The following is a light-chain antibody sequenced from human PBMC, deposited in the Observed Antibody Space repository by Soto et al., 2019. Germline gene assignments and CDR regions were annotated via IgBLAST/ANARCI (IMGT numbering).Light chain of an antibody. CDR2: AAS. V-gene: IGKV1-39*01. CDR3: QQSYTTPPT. J-gene: IGKJ2*01. CDR1: QSISSF. Sequence: DIQMTQSPSSLSASVGDRVTITCRASQSISSFLNWYQQKPGKAPKLLIFAASSLQSGVPPRFSGSGSGTDFTLTISSLQHEDFATYYCQQSYTTPPTFGQGTKVDIK.